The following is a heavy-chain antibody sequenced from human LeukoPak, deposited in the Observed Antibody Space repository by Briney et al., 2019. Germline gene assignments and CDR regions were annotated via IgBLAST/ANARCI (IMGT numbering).Heavy chain of an antibody. D-gene: IGHD6-19*01. J-gene: IGHJ5*02. V-gene: IGHV1-18*01. CDR2: ISAYNGNT. CDR3: ARDTWTLRGSGWEFDP. CDR1: GYTFTSYG. Sequence: ASVKVSCKASGYTFTSYGISWVRQAPGQGLEWMGWISAYNGNTNYAQKLQGRVTMTTDTSTSTAYMELRSLRSDDTAVYYCARDTWTLRGSGWEFDPCGQGTLVTVSS.